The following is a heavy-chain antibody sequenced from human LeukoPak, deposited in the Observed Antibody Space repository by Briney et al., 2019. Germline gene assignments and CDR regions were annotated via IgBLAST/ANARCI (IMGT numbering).Heavy chain of an antibody. V-gene: IGHV3-21*01. J-gene: IGHJ4*02. CDR1: GFTFSSYS. D-gene: IGHD3-22*01. CDR3: ASRPYYDSSGYYY. Sequence: GGSLRLSCAASGFTFSSYSMNWVRQAPGKGLEWVSSISSSSSYIYYADSVKGRFTISRDNAKSSLYLQMNSLRAEDTAVYYCASRPYYDSSGYYYWGQGTLVTVSS. CDR2: ISSSSSYI.